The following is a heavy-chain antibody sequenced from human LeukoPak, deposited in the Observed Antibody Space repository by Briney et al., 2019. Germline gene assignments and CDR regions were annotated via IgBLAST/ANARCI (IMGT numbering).Heavy chain of an antibody. Sequence: PGGSLRLSCAASGFTFSAYTMNWVRQAPGKGLEWVSSITPTASIYYADSLKGRFTISRDNAKSLVYLQMSSLRAEDTAVYYCARDFDRFYYMDVWGKGTTVTISS. V-gene: IGHV3-69-1*01. J-gene: IGHJ6*03. CDR2: ITPTASI. D-gene: IGHD3-9*01. CDR3: ARDFDRFYYMDV. CDR1: GFTFSAYT.